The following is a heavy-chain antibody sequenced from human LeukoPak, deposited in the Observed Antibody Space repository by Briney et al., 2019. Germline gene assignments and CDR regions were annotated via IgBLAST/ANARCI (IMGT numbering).Heavy chain of an antibody. J-gene: IGHJ4*02. CDR1: GFTFSSYW. Sequence: PGGSLRLSCAASGFTFSSYWMSWVRQAPGKGLEWVANIKQDGSEKYYVDSVKGRFTISRDNAKNSLYLQMNSLRAEDTAVYYCARVGIAVAGNFDYWGQGTLVTVCS. CDR2: IKQDGSEK. CDR3: ARVGIAVAGNFDY. V-gene: IGHV3-7*01. D-gene: IGHD6-19*01.